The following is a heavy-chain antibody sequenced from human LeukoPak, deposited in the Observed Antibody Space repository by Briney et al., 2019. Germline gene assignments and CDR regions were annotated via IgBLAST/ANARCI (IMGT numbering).Heavy chain of an antibody. D-gene: IGHD5-18*01. CDR2: LNPNSGGA. Sequence: ASVEVSCKASGYTFTSYYMHWVRQAPGQGLEWMGWLNPNSGGAEYEQKFQGRVTMTRDTSISTAYMDLSSLTFDDAAVYYCARGSGKGGYRSFDYWGQGTLVTVSS. CDR1: GYTFTSYY. J-gene: IGHJ4*02. CDR3: ARGSGKGGYRSFDY. V-gene: IGHV1-2*02.